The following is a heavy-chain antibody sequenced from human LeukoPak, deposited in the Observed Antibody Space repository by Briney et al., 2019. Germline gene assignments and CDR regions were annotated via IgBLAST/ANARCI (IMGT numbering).Heavy chain of an antibody. CDR2: ISGSGGST. CDR1: GFTFSTYG. CDR3: AKIAETSGTYGQGFDY. Sequence: PGGSLRLSCAASGFTFSTYGMSWFRQSPGKGLQWVSAISGSGGSTYYADSVKGRFTISRDNSKNTLYLQMNSLRVEDTAVYYCAKIAETSGTYGQGFDYWGQGTLVTVSS. J-gene: IGHJ4*02. V-gene: IGHV3-23*01. D-gene: IGHD1-26*01.